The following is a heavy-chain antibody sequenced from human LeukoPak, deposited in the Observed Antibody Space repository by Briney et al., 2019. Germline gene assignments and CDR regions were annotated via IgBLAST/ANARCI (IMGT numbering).Heavy chain of an antibody. D-gene: IGHD2-2*01. V-gene: IGHV3-23*01. J-gene: IGHJ6*04. CDR3: VRYCSSTSCSPYGMDV. CDR1: GFTSSSYA. Sequence: GGSLRLSCAASGFTSSSYAMSWVCQAPGKGLEWVSAISGSGGSTYYADSVKGRFTISRDNSKNTLYLQMNSLRAEDTAVYYCVRYCSSTSCSPYGMDVWGKGTTVTVSS. CDR2: ISGSGGST.